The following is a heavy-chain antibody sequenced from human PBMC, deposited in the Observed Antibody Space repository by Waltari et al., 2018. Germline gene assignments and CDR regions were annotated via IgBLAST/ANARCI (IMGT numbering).Heavy chain of an antibody. V-gene: IGHV3-7*04. CDR3: QRGDY. CDR1: GFTFSNFW. CDR2: INQDGSGE. J-gene: IGHJ4*02. Sequence: EVQLVESGGGLVQPGGSLRLSCAASGFTFSNFWMSWARQAPGKGLEWVVNINQDGSGEYYVDSVKGRFTISRDNAKNSLYLQMNSLRVEDTAVYYCQRGDYWGQGTLVTVSS.